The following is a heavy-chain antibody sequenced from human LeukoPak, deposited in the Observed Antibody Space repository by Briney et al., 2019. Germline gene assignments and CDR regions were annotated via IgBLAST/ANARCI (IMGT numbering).Heavy chain of an antibody. CDR2: IYYSGST. V-gene: IGHV4-59*01. J-gene: IGHJ4*02. Sequence: SETLSLTCTVSGGSTSSYYWSWIRQPPGKGLEWIGYIYYSGSTNYNPSLKSRVTISVDTSKNQFSLKLSSVTAADTAVYYCARGLAAGANFDYWGQGTLVTVSS. CDR1: GGSTSSYY. D-gene: IGHD6-13*01. CDR3: ARGLAAGANFDY.